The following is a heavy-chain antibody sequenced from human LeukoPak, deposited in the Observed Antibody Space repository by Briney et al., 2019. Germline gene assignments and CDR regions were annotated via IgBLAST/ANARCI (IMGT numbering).Heavy chain of an antibody. V-gene: IGHV4-61*01. CDR3: AREVPGDYYLDY. J-gene: IGHJ4*02. CDR2: IYYSGST. CDR1: GGSISSSSYY. D-gene: IGHD4-17*01. Sequence: SETLSLTCTVSGGSISSSSYYWGWIRQPRGKGLEWIGYIYYSGSTNYNPSLKSRVTISVDTSKNQFSLKLSSVTAADTAVYYCAREVPGDYYLDYWGQGTLVTVSS.